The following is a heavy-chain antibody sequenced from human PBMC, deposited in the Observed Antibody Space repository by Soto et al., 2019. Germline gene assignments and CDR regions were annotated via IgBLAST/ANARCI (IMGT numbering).Heavy chain of an antibody. CDR1: GFTFSSYP. V-gene: IGHV3-23*01. Sequence: GGSLRLSCAASGFTFSSYPMSWVRQAPGQGLEWVSGIVASGGITYYADSVKGRFTISRDNSKNTLYLQMNSLRAEDTAVYYCAKNSAATISVGYDYWGQGTLVTVSS. D-gene: IGHD5-12*01. J-gene: IGHJ4*02. CDR2: IVASGGIT. CDR3: AKNSAATISVGYDY.